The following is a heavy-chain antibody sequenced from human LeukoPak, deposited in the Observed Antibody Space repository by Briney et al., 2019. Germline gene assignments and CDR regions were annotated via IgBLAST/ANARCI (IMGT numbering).Heavy chain of an antibody. V-gene: IGHV3-23*01. CDR3: ARYASGSNAPFDY. D-gene: IGHD3-10*01. Sequence: AGGSLRLSWAASGFTFSSYTMSWVRQAPGKGLEWVSTITPSDGNTYYADSVKGRFTISRDNSGNTLFLQMNSLRAEDTAVYYCARYASGSNAPFDYWGQGTQVTVSS. CDR2: ITPSDGNT. CDR1: GFTFSSYT. J-gene: IGHJ4*02.